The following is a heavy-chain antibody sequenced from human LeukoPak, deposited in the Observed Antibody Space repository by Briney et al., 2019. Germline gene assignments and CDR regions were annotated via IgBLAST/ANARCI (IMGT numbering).Heavy chain of an antibody. Sequence: ASVKVSFTSSVYTFTGYYMHWVRQAPGQGLEWMGWINPNSGGTNYAQKFQGRVTMTRDTSISTAYMELSRLRSDDTAVYYCATPYYYDSSGRLAFDIWGQGTMVTVSS. CDR3: ATPYYYDSSGRLAFDI. CDR1: VYTFTGYY. V-gene: IGHV1-2*02. J-gene: IGHJ3*02. CDR2: INPNSGGT. D-gene: IGHD3-22*01.